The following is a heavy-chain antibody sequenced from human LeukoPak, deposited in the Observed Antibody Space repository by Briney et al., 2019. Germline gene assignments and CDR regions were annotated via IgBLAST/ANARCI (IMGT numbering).Heavy chain of an antibody. Sequence: SETLSLTCAVYGGSFSGYYWSWIRQPPGKGLEWIGEINHSGSTNYNPSLKSRVTISVDTSKYQFSLKLSSVTAADTAVYYCARVTVLRFLEWLNFASYYFDYWGQGTLVTVSS. D-gene: IGHD3-3*01. CDR1: GGSFSGYY. J-gene: IGHJ4*02. CDR2: INHSGST. CDR3: ARVTVLRFLEWLNFASYYFDY. V-gene: IGHV4-34*01.